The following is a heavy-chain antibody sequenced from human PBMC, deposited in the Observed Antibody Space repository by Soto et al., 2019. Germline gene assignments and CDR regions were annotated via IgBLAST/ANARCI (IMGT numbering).Heavy chain of an antibody. V-gene: IGHV5-10-1*01. CDR2: IDLSDSYK. CDR1: GYIFRNNW. Sequence: GESLKISCAASGYIFRNNWITWVRQMPGKGLEWIGRIDLSDSYKSYSPSFQGHVFFSADTSSNTAYLQWSSLKASDTAMYYCARHGPRVYYDNSDYYYYGMDVWGQGTTVTVSS. D-gene: IGHD3-22*01. J-gene: IGHJ6*02. CDR3: ARHGPRVYYDNSDYYYYGMDV.